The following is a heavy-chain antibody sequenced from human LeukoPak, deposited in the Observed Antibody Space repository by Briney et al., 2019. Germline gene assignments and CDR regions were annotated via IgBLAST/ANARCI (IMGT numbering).Heavy chain of an antibody. CDR3: ARRHVQYTSSSDPYYFDY. V-gene: IGHV4-59*01. CDR2: IDYSGST. CDR1: GASISSYY. Sequence: SETLSLTCTVSGASISSYYWTWIRQPPGKGLEWIAYIDYSGSTDCNPSLKSRVTISVDTSKNQFSLNLSSVTAADTAVYYCARRHVQYTSSSDPYYFDYWGQGTLVTVSS. D-gene: IGHD6-6*01. J-gene: IGHJ4*02.